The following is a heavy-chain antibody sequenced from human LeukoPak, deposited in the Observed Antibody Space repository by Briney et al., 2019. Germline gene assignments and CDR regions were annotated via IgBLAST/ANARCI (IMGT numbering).Heavy chain of an antibody. CDR3: AKDQGKDYYYYMDV. CDR1: GFTFDDYT. CDR2: ISWDGGST. V-gene: IGHV3-43*01. Sequence: GGSLRLSCAASGFTFDDYTVHWVRQAPGKGLEWVSLISWDGGSTYYADSVKGRFTVSRDNSKNSLYLQMNSLRTEDTALYYCAKDQGKDYYYYMDVWGKGTTVTVSS. D-gene: IGHD4-23*01. J-gene: IGHJ6*03.